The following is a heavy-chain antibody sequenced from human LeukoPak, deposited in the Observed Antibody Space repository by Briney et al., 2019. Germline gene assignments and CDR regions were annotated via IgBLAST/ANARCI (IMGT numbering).Heavy chain of an antibody. V-gene: IGHV1-24*01. J-gene: IGHJ4*02. CDR3: ATGQGGSYHLGFDY. CDR1: GYTLTELS. D-gene: IGHD1-26*01. Sequence: ASVKVSCKVSGYTLTELSMHWVRQAPGKGLEWMGGFDPEDGETIYAQKFQGRLTMTEDTSTDTAYMELSSLRSEDTAVYYCATGQGGSYHLGFDYWGQGTLVTVSS. CDR2: FDPEDGET.